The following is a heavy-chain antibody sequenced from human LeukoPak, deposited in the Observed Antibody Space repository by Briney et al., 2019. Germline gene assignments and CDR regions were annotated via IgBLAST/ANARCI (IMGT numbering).Heavy chain of an antibody. CDR3: ASSTVVVAAFDY. J-gene: IGHJ4*02. D-gene: IGHD2-15*01. V-gene: IGHV3-30*02. CDR1: GFTFSSYG. CDR2: IRYDGSNK. Sequence: PGGSLRLSCAASGFTFSSYGMHWVRQAPGKGLEWVAFIRYDGSNKYYAGSVKGRFTISRDNSKNTLYLQMNSLRAEDTAVYYCASSTVVVAAFDYWGQGTLVTVSS.